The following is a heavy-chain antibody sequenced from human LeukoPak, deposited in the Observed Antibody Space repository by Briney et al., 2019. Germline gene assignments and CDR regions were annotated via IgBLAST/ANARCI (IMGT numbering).Heavy chain of an antibody. D-gene: IGHD6-25*01. CDR2: IYYSGST. CDR3: AAAKGSSGAFDY. V-gene: IGHV4-59*01. J-gene: IGHJ4*02. Sequence: SETLSLTCTVSGGSISSYYWSWIRQPPGKGLEGIGYIYYSGSTNYNPSLKSRVTISVDTSKNQFSLKLSSVTAADTAVYYCAAAKGSSGAFDYWGEGTLVTVSS. CDR1: GGSISSYY.